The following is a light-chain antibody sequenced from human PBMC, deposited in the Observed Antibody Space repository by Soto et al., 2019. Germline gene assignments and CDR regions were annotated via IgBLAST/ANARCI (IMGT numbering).Light chain of an antibody. CDR2: DVS. V-gene: IGLV2-14*01. J-gene: IGLJ1*01. Sequence: QSALTQPASVSGSLRQSITISCTGTSSDVVGYNYVSWYQQHPGKAPKLMIYDVSNRPSGVSNRFSGSKSGNTASLTISGLQAEDEADYYCSSYTSSSTLFYVFGTGTKVTVL. CDR3: SSYTSSSTLFYV. CDR1: SSDVVGYNY.